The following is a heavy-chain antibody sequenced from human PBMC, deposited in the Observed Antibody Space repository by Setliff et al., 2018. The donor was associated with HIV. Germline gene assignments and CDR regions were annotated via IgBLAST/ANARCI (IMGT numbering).Heavy chain of an antibody. CDR3: ARSRGAGYSSGWYGGSYAFDI. Sequence: PSETLSLTCAVSGYSISSGYYWGWIRQPPGKVLEWIGSIYHSGSTYYNPSLKSRVTISVDTSKNQFSLKLSSVTAADTAVYYCARSRGAGYSSGWYGGSYAFDIWGQGTMVTVSS. CDR2: IYHSGST. V-gene: IGHV4-38-2*01. D-gene: IGHD6-19*01. J-gene: IGHJ3*02. CDR1: GYSISSGYY.